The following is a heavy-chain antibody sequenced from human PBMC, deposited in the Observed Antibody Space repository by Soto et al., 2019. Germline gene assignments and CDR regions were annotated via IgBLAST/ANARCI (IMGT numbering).Heavy chain of an antibody. J-gene: IGHJ4*02. CDR3: WGGVGDAF. V-gene: IGHV3-7*01. CDR1: ESTVSRDW. D-gene: IGHD3-16*01. Sequence: EVHLVESGGGLVQTGGSLRLSCAIFESTVSRDWMNWVRQAPGKGLEWVAHINQDGSEKYYVDSVKGRFTISRDNAKNELSRQLTSRGPGERAIYYVWGGVGDAFWGQGTLVTVSS. CDR2: INQDGSEK.